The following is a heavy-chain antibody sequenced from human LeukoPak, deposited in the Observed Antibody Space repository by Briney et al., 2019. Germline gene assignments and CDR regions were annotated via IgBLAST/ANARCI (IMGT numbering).Heavy chain of an antibody. V-gene: IGHV5-51*01. Sequence: GESLKISCQGSGYSFTSYWIGWVRQMPGKGLEWMGIIYPGDSDTRYSPSFQGQVTISADKSISTAYLQWSSLKASDTAMYYCARTDTAMVTGYYYYGMDVWGQGTTVTVSS. CDR2: IYPGDSDT. CDR3: ARTDTAMVTGYYYYGMDV. D-gene: IGHD5-18*01. J-gene: IGHJ6*02. CDR1: GYSFTSYW.